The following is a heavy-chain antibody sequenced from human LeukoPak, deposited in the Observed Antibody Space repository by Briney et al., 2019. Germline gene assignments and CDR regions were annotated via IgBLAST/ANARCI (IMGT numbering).Heavy chain of an antibody. Sequence: GGSLRLSCAASGFTFSSYWMHWVRQAPGKGLVWVSRINSDGSSTSYADSVKGRFTISRDNAKNTLYLQMNSLRAEDTAVYYCARADSSGYPTAYYYMDVWGKGTTVTVSS. CDR3: ARADSSGYPTAYYYMDV. CDR2: INSDGSST. J-gene: IGHJ6*03. V-gene: IGHV3-74*01. D-gene: IGHD3-22*01. CDR1: GFTFSSYW.